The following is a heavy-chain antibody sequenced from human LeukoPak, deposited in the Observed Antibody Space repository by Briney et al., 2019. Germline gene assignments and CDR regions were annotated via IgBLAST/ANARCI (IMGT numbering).Heavy chain of an antibody. D-gene: IGHD2-15*01. CDR1: GGSISGYY. Sequence: SETLSLTCTVSGGSISGYYWSWIRQPPGKGLEWIGYIYYSGSTNYNPSLKSRVTISVDTYKNQFSLKLNSVTAADTAVYYCVRGYCSGGSCYWFDYWGQGTLVIVSS. V-gene: IGHV4-59*08. J-gene: IGHJ4*02. CDR2: IYYSGST. CDR3: VRGYCSGGSCYWFDY.